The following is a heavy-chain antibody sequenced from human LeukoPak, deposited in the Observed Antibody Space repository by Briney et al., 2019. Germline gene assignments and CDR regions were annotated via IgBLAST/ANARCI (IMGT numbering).Heavy chain of an antibody. CDR3: ARGPWADYETNWFDP. D-gene: IGHD4-17*01. CDR2: INHSGST. V-gene: IGHV4-34*01. J-gene: IGHJ5*02. Sequence: SETLSLTCAVYGGSFSGYYWSWIRQPPGKGLEWIGEINHSGSTNYNPSLKSRVTISVDTSKNQFSLKLSSVTAADTAVYYCARGPWADYETNWFDPWGQGTLVTVSS. CDR1: GGSFSGYY.